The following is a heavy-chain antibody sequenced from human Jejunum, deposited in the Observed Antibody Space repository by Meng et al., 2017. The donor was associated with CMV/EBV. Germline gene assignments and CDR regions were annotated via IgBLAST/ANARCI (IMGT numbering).Heavy chain of an antibody. CDR1: SYW. J-gene: IGHJ6*02. V-gene: IGHV3-74*01. D-gene: IGHD3-9*01. CDR2: INSDGSST. Sequence: SYWMHWVRQAPGKGLVWVSRINSDGSSTSYADSVKGRFTISRDNAKNTLYLQMNSLRAEDTAVYYCARAFVPDYDILTGYDYGMDVWGQGTTVTAP. CDR3: ARAFVPDYDILTGYDYGMDV.